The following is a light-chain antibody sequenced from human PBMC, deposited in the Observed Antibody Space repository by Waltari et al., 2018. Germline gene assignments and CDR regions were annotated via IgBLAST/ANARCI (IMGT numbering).Light chain of an antibody. V-gene: IGKV4-1*01. Sequence: DIVMTQSPDSLAVSLGERATVNCKSSQGVLFSSDNKNYLAWYQQKTGQPPKVLIYWASTRESGVPDRFSGSGSGTDFTLTISSLQAEDVAVYYCQQYYSNEVTFGGGTKVEIK. CDR1: QGVLFSSDNKNY. CDR3: QQYYSNEVT. CDR2: WAS. J-gene: IGKJ4*01.